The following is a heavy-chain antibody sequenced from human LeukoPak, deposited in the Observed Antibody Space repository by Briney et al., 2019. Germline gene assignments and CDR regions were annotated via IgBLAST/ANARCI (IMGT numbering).Heavy chain of an antibody. Sequence: ASVQVSCKASGYTFTSYDINWVRPATGKGLDWMGWMNPNSGNTDYAQKFHGRVTMTRNTSISTAYMGLSSLRSEDTAVYYCARAPPKGILTGYCLLVYWGQGTLVSASS. J-gene: IGHJ4*02. D-gene: IGHD3-9*01. CDR2: MNPNSGNT. CDR3: ARAPPKGILTGYCLLVY. V-gene: IGHV1-8*01. CDR1: GYTFTSYD.